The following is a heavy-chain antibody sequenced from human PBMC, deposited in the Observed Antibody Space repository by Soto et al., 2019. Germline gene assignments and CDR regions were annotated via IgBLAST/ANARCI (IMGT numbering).Heavy chain of an antibody. CDR3: ARDQSSVLGTFDY. Sequence: EVQLVESGGGLVKPGGSLRLSCAASGFTFSSYIMNWVRQAPGKGLEWVSSIGSSSSYIYYADSVKGRFTMSRDNAKNSLHLQINSLRAEDTAVYYCARDQSSVLGTFDYWGQGTLVTVSS. CDR1: GFTFSSYI. J-gene: IGHJ4*02. V-gene: IGHV3-21*01. D-gene: IGHD6-19*01. CDR2: IGSSSSYI.